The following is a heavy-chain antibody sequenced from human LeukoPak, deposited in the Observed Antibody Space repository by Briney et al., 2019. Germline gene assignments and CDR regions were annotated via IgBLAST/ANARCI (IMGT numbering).Heavy chain of an antibody. J-gene: IGHJ3*02. Sequence: SETLSLTCTVSGGSISSYYWSWIRQPPGKGLEWIGYIYYSGSTNYNPSLKSRVTISVDTSKNQFSLKLSSVTAADTAVYYCARARLRDFPLDIWGQGTMVTVSS. CDR2: IYYSGST. CDR1: GGSISSYY. CDR3: ARARLRDFPLDI. D-gene: IGHD4-17*01. V-gene: IGHV4-59*01.